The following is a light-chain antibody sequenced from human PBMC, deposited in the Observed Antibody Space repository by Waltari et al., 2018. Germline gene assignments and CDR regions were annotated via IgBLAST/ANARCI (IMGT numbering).Light chain of an antibody. CDR1: HSIGST. V-gene: IGKV6D-21*02. CDR3: QQIASLPRT. J-gene: IGKJ1*01. CDR2: YAS. Sequence: EIVLTQSPEFQSVTPEEKVTITCRASHSIGSTLHWYQQKPNQSPKLLIKYASQSISGVPSRFSGSGSGTDFTLTINSLEAEDAAVYYCQQIASLPRTFGPGTKVEIK.